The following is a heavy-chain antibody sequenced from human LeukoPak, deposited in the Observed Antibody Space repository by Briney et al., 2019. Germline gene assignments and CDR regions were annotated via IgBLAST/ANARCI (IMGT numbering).Heavy chain of an antibody. CDR1: GFTVSSKY. CDR3: ARERGIIVRTVYYYYYMDV. Sequence: GGSLRLSCAASGFTVSSKYMSWVRQAPGKGLEWVSVIYTGGITYYADSVKGRFTISRDNSKNTLYLQMNSLRAEDTAVYYCARERGIIVRTVYYYYYMDVWGKGTTVTVSS. D-gene: IGHD2-15*01. CDR2: IYTGGIT. V-gene: IGHV3-53*01. J-gene: IGHJ6*03.